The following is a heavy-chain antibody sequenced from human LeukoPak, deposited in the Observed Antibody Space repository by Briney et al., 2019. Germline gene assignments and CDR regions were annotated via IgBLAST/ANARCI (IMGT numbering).Heavy chain of an antibody. D-gene: IGHD5-18*01. J-gene: IGHJ4*02. CDR1: GFTFSSYG. CDR2: IYSGGTT. Sequence: GGSLRLSCAASGFTFSSYGMHWVRQAPGKGLEWVSVIYSGGTTYYADSVKGRFTISRDNSKNTLHLQMNSLRAEDTAVYYCARDQYSYAHAAHWGQGSLVTVSS. V-gene: IGHV3-66*01. CDR3: ARDQYSYAHAAH.